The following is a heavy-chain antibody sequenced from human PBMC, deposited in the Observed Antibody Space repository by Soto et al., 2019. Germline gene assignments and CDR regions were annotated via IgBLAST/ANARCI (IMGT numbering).Heavy chain of an antibody. J-gene: IGHJ4*02. Sequence: SETLSLTCTVSGGSISSSSYYWGWIRQPPGKGLEWIGSIYYSGSTYYNPSLKSRVTISVDTSKNQFSLKLSSVTAADTAVYYCASSSYPIAVAGSYYFDYWGQGTLVTVSS. D-gene: IGHD6-19*01. CDR2: IYYSGST. CDR1: GGSISSSSYY. CDR3: ASSSYPIAVAGSYYFDY. V-gene: IGHV4-39*01.